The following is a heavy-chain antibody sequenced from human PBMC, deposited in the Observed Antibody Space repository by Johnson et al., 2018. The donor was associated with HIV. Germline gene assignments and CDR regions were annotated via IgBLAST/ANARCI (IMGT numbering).Heavy chain of an antibody. CDR1: GFTFDDYA. CDR3: AKDYYGSGSKHDAFDI. CDR2: ISWNSGSI. D-gene: IGHD3-10*01. J-gene: IGHJ3*02. Sequence: LVESGGGLVQPGRSLRLSCAASGFTFDDYAMHWVRQAPGKGLEWVSGISWNSGSIGYADSVKGRFTISRDNSKNTLYLQMNSLRAEDTAVYYCAKDYYGSGSKHDAFDIWGQGTMVTVSS. V-gene: IGHV3-9*01.